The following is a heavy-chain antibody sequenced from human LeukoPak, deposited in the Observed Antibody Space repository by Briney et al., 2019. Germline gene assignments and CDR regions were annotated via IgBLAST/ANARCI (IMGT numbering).Heavy chain of an antibody. Sequence: SETLSLTCAVYGGSFSGYYWSWIRQPPGKGLEWIGEINHSVSTNYNPSLKSRVTISVDTSKNQFSLKLSSVTAADTAVYYCARGLPVYGSGSRPSNRFDPWGQGTLVTVSS. CDR2: INHSVST. D-gene: IGHD3-10*01. CDR3: ARGLPVYGSGSRPSNRFDP. J-gene: IGHJ5*02. CDR1: GGSFSGYY. V-gene: IGHV4-34*01.